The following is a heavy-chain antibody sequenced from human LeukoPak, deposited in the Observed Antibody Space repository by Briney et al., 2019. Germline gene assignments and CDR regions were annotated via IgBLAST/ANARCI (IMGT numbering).Heavy chain of an antibody. CDR2: IYYSGST. CDR3: ARAAPTVDYYYMDV. V-gene: IGHV4-39*07. CDR1: GGSISSSSYY. J-gene: IGHJ6*03. Sequence: SETLSLTCTVSGGSISSSSYYWGWIRQPPGKGLEWIGSIYYSGSTYYNPSLKSRVTISVDTSKNQFSLKLSSVTAADTAVYYCARAAPTVDYYYMDVWGKGTTVTVSS.